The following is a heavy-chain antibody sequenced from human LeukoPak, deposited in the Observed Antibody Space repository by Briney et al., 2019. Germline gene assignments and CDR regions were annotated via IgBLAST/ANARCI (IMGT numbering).Heavy chain of an antibody. CDR3: ARGRRHYDILTGYANDAFDI. CDR1: GASFSGYY. J-gene: IGHJ3*02. D-gene: IGHD3-9*01. CDR2: INHSGST. Sequence: SETLSLTCAVYGASFSGYYWSWIRQPPGKGLEWIGEINHSGSTNYNPSLKSRVTISVDTSKNQFSLKLSSVTAADTAVYYCARGRRHYDILTGYANDAFDIWGQGTMVTVSS. V-gene: IGHV4-34*01.